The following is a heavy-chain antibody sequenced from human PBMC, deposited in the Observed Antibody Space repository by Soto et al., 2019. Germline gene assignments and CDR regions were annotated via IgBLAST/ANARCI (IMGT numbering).Heavy chain of an antibody. CDR2: IWYDGSNK. J-gene: IGHJ4*02. CDR3: ARDHIALDY. V-gene: IGHV3-33*01. Sequence: GGSLRLSCAASGFTFSSYGMHWVRQTPGKGLEWVAVIWYDGSNKYYADSVKGRFTISRDNSKKTVYLQMNSLRAEDTAVYYCARDHIALDYWGQGTQVTVSS. CDR1: GFTFSSYG. D-gene: IGHD6-13*01.